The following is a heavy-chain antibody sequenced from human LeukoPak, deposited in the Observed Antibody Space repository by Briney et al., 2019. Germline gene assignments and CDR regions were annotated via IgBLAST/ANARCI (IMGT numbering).Heavy chain of an antibody. V-gene: IGHV3-74*01. CDR1: GFTFSSYW. J-gene: IGHJ4*02. CDR3: ARNVYDSSGYYYFDY. CDR2: ISSDGSST. Sequence: PGGSLRLSCAASGFTFSSYWMHWVRQAPGKGLVWVSRISSDGSSTTYADSVKGRFTISRDNAKNTLYLQMNSLRAEDTAVYYCARNVYDSSGYYYFDYWGQGTLVTVSS. D-gene: IGHD3-22*01.